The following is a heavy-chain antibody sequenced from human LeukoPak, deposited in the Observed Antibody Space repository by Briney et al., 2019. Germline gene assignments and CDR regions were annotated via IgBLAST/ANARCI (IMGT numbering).Heavy chain of an antibody. J-gene: IGHJ4*02. V-gene: IGHV3-30*18. Sequence: GGSLRFSCTASGFTFSTYGMHWVRQAPGKGLEWVAVISFHGSNKNYADSVKGRFTISRDNSKNTVYLQMNSLRAEDTAVYYCAKERGAAAATVYFDYWGQGTQVTVSS. CDR1: GFTFSTYG. CDR3: AKERGAAAATVYFDY. CDR2: ISFHGSNK. D-gene: IGHD6-13*01.